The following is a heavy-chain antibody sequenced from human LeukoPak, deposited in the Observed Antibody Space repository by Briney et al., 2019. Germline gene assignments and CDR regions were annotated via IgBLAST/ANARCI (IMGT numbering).Heavy chain of an antibody. D-gene: IGHD2-2*01. V-gene: IGHV3-43*01. J-gene: IGHJ6*02. CDR2: ISWDGGST. CDR3: AKDILGYSSTSSFGMDV. Sequence: QSGGSLTLLRAASGFTLDAYIMLCVRDAPGRGVVCGSLISWDGGSTYYADSVKGRFTISRDNSKNSLYMQMNSLRTEDTALYYCAKDILGYSSTSSFGMDVWGQGTTVTVSS. CDR1: GFTLDAYI.